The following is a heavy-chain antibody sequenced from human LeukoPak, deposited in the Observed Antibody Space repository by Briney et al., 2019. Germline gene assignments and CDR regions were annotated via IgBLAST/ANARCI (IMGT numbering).Heavy chain of an antibody. CDR1: GGSISSGSYY. CDR2: SDYSGST. J-gene: IGHJ5*02. D-gene: IGHD6-13*01. Sequence: PSQTLSLTCTVSGGSISSGSYYWSWIRQPPGKGLIGYSDYSGSTSYNPSLKSRVTVSEDTSKNQFSLKVSSVTAADTAVYYCARRDSSSFNWFDPWGQGTLVTVSS. V-gene: IGHV4-61*01. CDR3: ARRDSSSFNWFDP.